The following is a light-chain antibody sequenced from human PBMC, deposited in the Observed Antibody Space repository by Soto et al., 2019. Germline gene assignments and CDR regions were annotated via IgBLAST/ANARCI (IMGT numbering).Light chain of an antibody. CDR3: SSYTISSTLRYV. CDR2: DVS. J-gene: IGLJ1*01. CDR1: SSDVGGYNY. V-gene: IGLV2-14*01. Sequence: QSALTQPSSVSGSPGQSITISCTGTSSDVGGYNYVSWYQQHQGKAPQLMIYDVSHRPSVVSNRFSGSKSGNTASLTLSGLQAEDEADYYCSSYTISSTLRYVFGTGTKVTVL.